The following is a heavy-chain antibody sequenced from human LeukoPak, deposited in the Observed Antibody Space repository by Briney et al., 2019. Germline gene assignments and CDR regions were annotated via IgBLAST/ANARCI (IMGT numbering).Heavy chain of an antibody. V-gene: IGHV3-53*01. D-gene: IGHD1-26*01. CDR3: AREREGYYFDY. CDR1: GFTVSSNY. Sequence: PGGSLRLSCAASGFTVSSNYMSWVRQAPGKGLEWVSVIYSGGSTYYADSVKGRFTISRDNSKNTLYLQMNSLRAEDTAVYYCAREREGYYFDYWGQGTLVTVSS. J-gene: IGHJ4*02. CDR2: IYSGGST.